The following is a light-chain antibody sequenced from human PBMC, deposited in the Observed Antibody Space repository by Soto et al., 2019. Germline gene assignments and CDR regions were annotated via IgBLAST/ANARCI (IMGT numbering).Light chain of an antibody. CDR1: SSDVGGYNY. CDR2: DVS. J-gene: IGLJ1*01. Sequence: QSVLTQPASVSGSPGQSITISCTGTSSDVGGYNYVSWYQQHPGKAPKLMIYDVSNRPSGVSNRFSGSKSGNTASLTISGLQAEDEADYYCSSYTSSSTPVVFGTGTRSPS. V-gene: IGLV2-14*01. CDR3: SSYTSSSTPVV.